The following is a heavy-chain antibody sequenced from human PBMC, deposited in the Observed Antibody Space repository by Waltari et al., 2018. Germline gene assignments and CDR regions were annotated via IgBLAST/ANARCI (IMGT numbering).Heavy chain of an antibody. CDR3: ARGSRRAGTPYAFDI. CDR1: GGSISSYY. V-gene: IGHV4-59*01. Sequence: QVQLQESGPGLVKPSETLSLTCTVSGGSISSYYWSWIRQPPGKGLEWIGYIYYSGSTSYNPSLKSRVTISVDTSKNQFSLKLSSVTAADTAVYYCARGSRRAGTPYAFDIWGQGTMVTVSS. J-gene: IGHJ3*02. D-gene: IGHD6-19*01. CDR2: IYYSGST.